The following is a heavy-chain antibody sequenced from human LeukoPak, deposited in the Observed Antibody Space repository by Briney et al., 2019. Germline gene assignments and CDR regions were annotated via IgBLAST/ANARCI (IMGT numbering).Heavy chain of an antibody. V-gene: IGHV3-33*01. CDR3: ASGGYNHWGDY. D-gene: IGHD5-24*01. CDR1: GFTFSSYG. Sequence: GSLRLSCAASGFTFSSYGMQWVRQASGKGLEWVAVIWYDGSNKYYADSVKGRFTISRDNSKNTLYLQMNSLRAEDTAVYYCASGGYNHWGDYWGQGTLVTVSS. J-gene: IGHJ4*02. CDR2: IWYDGSNK.